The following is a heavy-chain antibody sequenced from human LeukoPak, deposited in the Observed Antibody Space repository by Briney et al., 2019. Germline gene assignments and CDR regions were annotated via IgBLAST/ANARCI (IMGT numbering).Heavy chain of an antibody. D-gene: IGHD1-7*01. CDR3: ARDYITGTAEETVHFDY. V-gene: IGHV1-69*04. J-gene: IGHJ4*02. CDR1: GGXFSSYA. CDR2: IIPILGIA. Sequence: SVKVSCRASGGXFSSYAMSWVRQAPGQGLEWMGRIIPILGIANYAQKFQGRVTITADKSTSTAYMELSSLRSEDTAVYYCARDYITGTAEETVHFDYWGQGTLVTVSS.